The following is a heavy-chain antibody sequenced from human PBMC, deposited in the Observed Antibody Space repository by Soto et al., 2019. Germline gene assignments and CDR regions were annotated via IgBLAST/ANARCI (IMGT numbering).Heavy chain of an antibody. CDR3: ARTGGYSDYDSRFDY. D-gene: IGHD5-12*01. Sequence: ASVKVSCKASGYTFTSYGISWVRQAPGQGLEWMGWISDYNGKTNYAQKLQGRVTMTTDTSTSTAYMELRSLRSDDTAVYYCARTGGYSDYDSRFDYWGQGTLVTVSS. CDR2: ISDYNGKT. CDR1: GYTFTSYG. V-gene: IGHV1-18*01. J-gene: IGHJ4*02.